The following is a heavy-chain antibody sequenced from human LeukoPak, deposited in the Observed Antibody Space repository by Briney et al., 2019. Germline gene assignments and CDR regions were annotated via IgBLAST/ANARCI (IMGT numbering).Heavy chain of an antibody. CDR1: GYTFTGYY. Sequence: GASAKVSCKASGYTFTGYYMHWVRQAPGQGLEWMGWINPNSGGTNYAQKFQGRVTMTRDTSISTAYMELSRLRSDDTAVYYCARVYSGYGRTIDYWGQGTLVTVSS. CDR3: ARVYSGYGRTIDY. J-gene: IGHJ4*02. V-gene: IGHV1-2*02. CDR2: INPNSGGT. D-gene: IGHD5-12*01.